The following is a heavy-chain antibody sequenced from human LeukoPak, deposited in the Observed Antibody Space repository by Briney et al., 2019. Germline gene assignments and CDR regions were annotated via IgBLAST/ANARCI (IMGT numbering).Heavy chain of an antibody. CDR1: GFTFGDYA. D-gene: IGHD4-23*01. Sequence: GGSLRLSCTASGFTFGDYAMSWVRQAPGKGLEWVGFIRSKAYGGTTEYAASVKGRFTISRDDSKSIAYLQMNSLKTEDTAVYYCTRASGLRWVQRGAFDIWGQGTMVTVSS. CDR2: IRSKAYGGTT. CDR3: TRASGLRWVQRGAFDI. V-gene: IGHV3-49*04. J-gene: IGHJ3*02.